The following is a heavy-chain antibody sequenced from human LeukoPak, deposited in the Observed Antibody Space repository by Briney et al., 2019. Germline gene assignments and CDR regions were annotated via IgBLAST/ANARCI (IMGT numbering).Heavy chain of an antibody. CDR1: GFTFSRHW. V-gene: IGHV3-74*01. CDR2: ISNDGKNI. Sequence: PGGPLRLSCTASGFTFSRHWMHWVRQAPEKGVEWVSRISNDGKNIAYADSVKDRFTISRDNAKNTLYLEINSLGTEDTAVYYCARRPTASAERGMDVWGHGTTVIVSS. D-gene: IGHD6-25*01. CDR3: ARRPTASAERGMDV. J-gene: IGHJ6*02.